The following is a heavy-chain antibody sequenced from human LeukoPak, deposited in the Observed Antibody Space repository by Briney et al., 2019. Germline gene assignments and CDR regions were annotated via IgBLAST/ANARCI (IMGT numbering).Heavy chain of an antibody. V-gene: IGHV4-59*01. CDR3: ARGQWLVKEFDY. D-gene: IGHD6-19*01. CDR1: SGSISRYH. Sequence: PSETLSLTCTVSSGSISRYHWSWIPQPPGKGLVWIGYIYYSGSTNYNPSLKSRVTISVDTSKNQFSLKLSSVTAADTAVYYCARGQWLVKEFDYWGQGTLVTVSS. J-gene: IGHJ4*02. CDR2: IYYSGST.